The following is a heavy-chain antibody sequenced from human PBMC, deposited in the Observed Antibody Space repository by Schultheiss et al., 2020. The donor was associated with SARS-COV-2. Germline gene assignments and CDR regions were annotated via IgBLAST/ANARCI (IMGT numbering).Heavy chain of an antibody. CDR2: INHSGST. CDR1: GGSISSYY. D-gene: IGHD3-3*01. Sequence: SETLSLTCTVSGGSISSYYWSWIRQPAGKGLEWIGEINHSGSTNYNPSLKSRVTISVDTSKNQFSLKLSSVTAADTAVYYCARERRGYYDFWSGYPPLYYYYYMDVWGKGTTVTVSS. V-gene: IGHV4-34*01. J-gene: IGHJ6*03. CDR3: ARERRGYYDFWSGYPPLYYYYYMDV.